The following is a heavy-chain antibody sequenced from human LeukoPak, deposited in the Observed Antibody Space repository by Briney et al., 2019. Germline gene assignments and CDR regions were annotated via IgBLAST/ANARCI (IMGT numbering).Heavy chain of an antibody. V-gene: IGHV3-23*01. Sequence: GGSLRLSCAASGFTFSSYAMSGVRQAPGKGLEWFSGIIATGGSTYYADSVKGRFTISRDNSKNTLYLQMNSLGAEDTAVYYCAKGQGGYYFDFWGQGTLVTVSS. CDR2: IIATGGST. J-gene: IGHJ4*02. CDR3: AKGQGGYYFDF. D-gene: IGHD3-16*01. CDR1: GFTFSSYA.